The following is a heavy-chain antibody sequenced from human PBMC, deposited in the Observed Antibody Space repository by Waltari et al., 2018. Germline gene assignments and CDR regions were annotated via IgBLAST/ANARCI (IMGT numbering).Heavy chain of an antibody. V-gene: IGHV1-69*01. D-gene: IGHD6-13*01. Sequence: QVQLVQSGAEVKKPGSSVKVSCKASGGTFSSYAISWVRQAPGQGLEWMGGIIPIFGTANYAQKFQGRVTITADESTSTAYMELSSLRSEDTAVYYCARGRGRHSSLEPYYFDYWGQGTLVTVSS. J-gene: IGHJ4*02. CDR3: ARGRGRHSSLEPYYFDY. CDR1: GGTFSSYA. CDR2: IIPIFGTA.